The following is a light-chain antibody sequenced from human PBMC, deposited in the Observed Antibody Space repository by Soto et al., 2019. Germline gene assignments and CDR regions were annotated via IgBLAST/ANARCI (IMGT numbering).Light chain of an antibody. CDR3: QQYNNWPLT. Sequence: EIVMTQYPATLSVSPGERATLSCRASQSVSSNLAWYQQKPGQAPRLLIYGASTRATGIPARFSGSGSGTEFTLTISSLQSEDFAVYYCQQYNNWPLTFGGGTKVEIK. J-gene: IGKJ4*01. CDR1: QSVSSN. V-gene: IGKV3D-15*01. CDR2: GAS.